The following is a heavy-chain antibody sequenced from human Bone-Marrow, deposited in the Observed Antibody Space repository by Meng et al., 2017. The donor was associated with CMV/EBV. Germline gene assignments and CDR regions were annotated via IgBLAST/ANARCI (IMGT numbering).Heavy chain of an antibody. CDR3: ARAVDSGLHFWSGYYPYYYYGMDV. CDR2: IRYDGSNK. V-gene: IGHV3-30*02. D-gene: IGHD3-3*01. J-gene: IGHJ6*02. Sequence: GESLKISCAASGFTFSSYGMHWVRQAPGKGLEWVAFIRYDGSNKYYADSVKGRFTISRDNSKNSLYLQMNSLRAEDTAVYYCARAVDSGLHFWSGYYPYYYYGMDVWGQGTTVTVSS. CDR1: GFTFSSYG.